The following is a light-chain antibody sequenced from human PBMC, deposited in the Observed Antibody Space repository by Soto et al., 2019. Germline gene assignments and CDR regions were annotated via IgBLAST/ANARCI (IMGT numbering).Light chain of an antibody. CDR2: EVT. Sequence: QSALTQPPSAPGSPGQSVTISCTGTSSDVGGYNYVSWYQQYPGRAPKLMIYEVTKPPPGVPNPFSGSKSGNTASLTVSGLQAEDEAYYYCSSYAASNNFYFVFGGGTKLTVL. CDR3: SSYAASNNFYFV. CDR1: SSDVGGYNY. J-gene: IGLJ3*02. V-gene: IGLV2-8*01.